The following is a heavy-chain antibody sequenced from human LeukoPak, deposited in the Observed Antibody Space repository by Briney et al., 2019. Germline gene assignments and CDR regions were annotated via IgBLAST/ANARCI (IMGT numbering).Heavy chain of an antibody. D-gene: IGHD5-18*01. J-gene: IGHJ3*01. Sequence: PGGSLRLSCAASGFTFTSYWMNWVRQFPGKGLEWVANIKQDGSDKYYVDSVKGRFTISRDNAKNSVYPQMNSLRVEDTAVYFCARGSLGYSFGFSVWGQGATVTVSS. CDR3: ARGSLGYSFGFSV. V-gene: IGHV3-7*03. CDR2: IKQDGSDK. CDR1: GFTFTSYW.